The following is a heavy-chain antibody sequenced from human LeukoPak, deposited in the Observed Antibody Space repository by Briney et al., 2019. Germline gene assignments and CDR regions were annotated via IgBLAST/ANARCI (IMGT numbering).Heavy chain of an antibody. CDR2: IYTTGST. Sequence: SETLSLTCTVSGGSISSYYWSWLRQPAGKGLECLGVIYTTGSTNYNPSLKSRVTISVDTSKNQFSLKLSSVTAADTAVYYCARADSGSWYRSYYYYGMDVWGQGTTVTVSS. CDR1: GGSISSYY. J-gene: IGHJ6*02. CDR3: ARADSGSWYRSYYYYGMDV. D-gene: IGHD6-13*01. V-gene: IGHV4-4*07.